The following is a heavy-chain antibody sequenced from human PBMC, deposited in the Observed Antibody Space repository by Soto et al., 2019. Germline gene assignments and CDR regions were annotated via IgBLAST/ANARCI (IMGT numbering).Heavy chain of an antibody. D-gene: IGHD5-18*01. Sequence: SVKVSCKASGGTFSSYAISWVRQAPGQGLEWMGGIIPICGTTSYAQKFQGRVTITRNNSTSTAYMELSSLRSEDTAVYYCARGRGYSYVFASNYYYYMDVWGKGTTVTVSS. CDR1: GGTFSSYA. V-gene: IGHV1-69*05. CDR3: ARGRGYSYVFASNYYYYMDV. J-gene: IGHJ6*03. CDR2: IIPICGTT.